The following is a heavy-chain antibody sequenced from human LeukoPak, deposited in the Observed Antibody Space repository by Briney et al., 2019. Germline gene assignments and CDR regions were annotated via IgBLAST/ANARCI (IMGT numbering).Heavy chain of an antibody. J-gene: IGHJ4*02. V-gene: IGHV3-23*01. CDR3: AKDPHCSSTSCYTFDY. D-gene: IGHD2-2*01. CDR2: ISGSGGST. Sequence: GGSLRLSCAASGFTVSSDYMSWVRQAPGKGLEWVSVISGSGGSTYYADSVKGRFTISRDNSKNTLYLQMNSLRAEDTAVYYCAKDPHCSSTSCYTFDYWGQGTLVTVSS. CDR1: GFTVSSDY.